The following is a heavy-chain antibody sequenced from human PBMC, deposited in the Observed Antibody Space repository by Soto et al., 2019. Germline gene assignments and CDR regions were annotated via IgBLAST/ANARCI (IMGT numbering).Heavy chain of an antibody. V-gene: IGHV3-48*03. CDR3: ARGLLGSYYYGMDV. CDR1: GFTFSSYE. D-gene: IGHD3-10*01. Sequence: GGSLRLSCAASGFTFSSYEMNWVRQAPGKGLEWVSYISSSGSTIYYADSVKGRFTISRDNAKNSLYLQMNSLRVEDTAVYYCARGLLGSYYYGMDVWGQGTTVTVSS. J-gene: IGHJ6*02. CDR2: ISSSGSTI.